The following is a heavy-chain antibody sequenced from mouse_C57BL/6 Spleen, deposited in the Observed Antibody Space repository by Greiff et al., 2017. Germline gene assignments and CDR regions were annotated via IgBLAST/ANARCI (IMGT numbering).Heavy chain of an antibody. J-gene: IGHJ2*01. CDR3: ARYDSSYYVDY. CDR1: GYTFTSYW. D-gene: IGHD1-1*01. V-gene: IGHV1-64*01. CDR2: IHPNSGST. Sequence: QVQLQQPGAELVKPGASVKLSCKASGYTFTSYWMHWVKQRPGPGLEWIGMIHPNSGSTNYNEKFKSKATLTVDKSSSTAYMQLSSLTAEDSAVYYCARYDSSYYVDYWGQGTTLTVSS.